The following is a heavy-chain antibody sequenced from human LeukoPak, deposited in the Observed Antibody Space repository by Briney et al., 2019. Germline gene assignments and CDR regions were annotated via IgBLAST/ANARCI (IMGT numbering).Heavy chain of an antibody. Sequence: ASVKVSCRASGYTFTSYGISWVRQAPGQGLEWMGWISAYNGNTNYAQKFQGRVTMTRDTSTSTVYMELSSLRSEDTAVYYCARVVAAGGAWAFDIWGQGTMVTVSS. CDR1: GYTFTSYG. V-gene: IGHV1-18*01. CDR2: ISAYNGNT. J-gene: IGHJ3*02. CDR3: ARVVAAGGAWAFDI. D-gene: IGHD6-13*01.